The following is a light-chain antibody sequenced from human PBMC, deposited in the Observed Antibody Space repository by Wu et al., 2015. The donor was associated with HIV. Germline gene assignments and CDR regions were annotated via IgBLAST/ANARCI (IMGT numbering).Light chain of an antibody. V-gene: IGKV1-39*01. Sequence: DIQMTQSPSSLSAFVGDRVTITCRASQSISSYLNWYQQKPGKAPKLLIYAASSLQSGVPSTFSGSGSGTDFTLTISSLQPEDFATYYCQQSYSNPWTFGQGTKVEIK. J-gene: IGKJ1*01. CDR2: AAS. CDR1: QSISSY. CDR3: QQSYSNPWT.